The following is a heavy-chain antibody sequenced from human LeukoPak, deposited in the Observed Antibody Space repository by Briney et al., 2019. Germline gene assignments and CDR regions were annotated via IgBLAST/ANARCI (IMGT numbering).Heavy chain of an antibody. CDR2: ISAYNGNT. Sequence: GASVKVSCKASGYTFTSYGISWVRQAPGQGLEWMGWISAYNGNTNYAQKLQGRVTMTTDTSTSTAYMELRSLRSDDTAVYYCARGWPYCTNGVCYTGEFDYWGQGTLVTVSS. V-gene: IGHV1-18*01. J-gene: IGHJ4*02. D-gene: IGHD2-8*01. CDR1: GYTFTSYG. CDR3: ARGWPYCTNGVCYTGEFDY.